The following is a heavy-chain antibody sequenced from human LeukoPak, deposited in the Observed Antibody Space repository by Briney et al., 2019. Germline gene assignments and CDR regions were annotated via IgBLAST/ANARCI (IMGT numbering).Heavy chain of an antibody. CDR2: INSDGSST. Sequence: GGSQTLSCAASGFTFSSYWMHWVRQGPGKGLVWVSRINSDGSSTTYADSVKGRLTISRDNAKNTLYLQMHSLRAEDTAVYYCARVKGNNGDYADFDYWGQATMV. CDR1: GFTFSSYW. CDR3: ARVKGNNGDYADFDY. V-gene: IGHV3-74*01. D-gene: IGHD4-17*01. J-gene: IGHJ4*02.